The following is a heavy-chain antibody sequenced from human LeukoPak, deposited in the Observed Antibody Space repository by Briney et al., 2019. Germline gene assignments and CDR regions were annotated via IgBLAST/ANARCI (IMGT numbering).Heavy chain of an antibody. V-gene: IGHV1-18*04. D-gene: IGHD2-15*01. J-gene: IGHJ4*02. CDR3: ARAAKASLLYYFDY. CDR2: ISAYNGNT. Sequence: ASVKVSCKASGYTFTGYYMHWVRQAPGQGLEWMGWISAYNGNTNYAQKLQGRVTMTTDTSTSTAYMELRSLRSDDTAVYYCARAAKASLLYYFDYWGQGTLVTVSS. CDR1: GYTFTGYY.